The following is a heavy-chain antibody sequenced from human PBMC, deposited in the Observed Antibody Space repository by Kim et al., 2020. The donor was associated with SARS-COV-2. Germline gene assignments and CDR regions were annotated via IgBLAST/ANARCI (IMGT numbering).Heavy chain of an antibody. D-gene: IGHD7-27*01. J-gene: IGHJ4*02. CDR3: AKDLGQTNRRSPFDY. CDR1: GFIFSGYA. V-gene: IGHV3-23*01. Sequence: GGSLRLSCAASGFIFSGYAMSWVRQAPGEGLEWVATIGASGTGTFYADSVKGRFTISRDNSRNTVYLHMNSLRAEDTAAYYCAKDLGQTNRRSPFDYWGPATLVTVAS. CDR2: IGASGTGT.